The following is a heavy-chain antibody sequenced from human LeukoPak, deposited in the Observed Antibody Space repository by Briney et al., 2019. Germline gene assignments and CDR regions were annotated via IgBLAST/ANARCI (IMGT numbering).Heavy chain of an antibody. J-gene: IGHJ4*02. V-gene: IGHV3-48*02. Sequence: GGSLRPSCAASGFTFSSYSMNWVRQAPGKGLEWVSYISSSSSTIYYRDSVKGRFTISRDSAKNSLYLQMNSLRDEDTAVYYCTPHRDGNYPFDYWGQGTLVTVSS. CDR1: GFTFSSYS. CDR2: ISSSSSTI. CDR3: TPHRDGNYPFDY. D-gene: IGHD1-7*01.